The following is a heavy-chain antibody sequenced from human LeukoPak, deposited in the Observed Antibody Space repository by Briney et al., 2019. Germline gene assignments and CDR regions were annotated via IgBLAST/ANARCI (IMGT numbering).Heavy chain of an antibody. J-gene: IGHJ4*02. CDR3: VSHLGSSVYYGVDY. D-gene: IGHD3-22*01. V-gene: IGHV3-23*01. CDR2: ISGSGDST. CDR1: GFTFSSYG. Sequence: GGSLRLSCAASGFTFSSYGMHWVRQAPGKGLEWVSVISGSGDSTYYADFVKGRFTISRDNSKNTLHLQMNSLRAEDTALYYCVSHLGSSVYYGVDYWGQGTLVTVSS.